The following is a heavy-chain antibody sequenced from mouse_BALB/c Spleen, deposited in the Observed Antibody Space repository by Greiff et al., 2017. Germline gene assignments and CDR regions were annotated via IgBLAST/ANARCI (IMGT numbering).Heavy chain of an antibody. J-gene: IGHJ2*01. CDR1: GFTFSSFG. V-gene: IGHV5-17*02. CDR3: ARHGNYCYLDY. CDR2: ISSGSSTI. D-gene: IGHD2-1*01. Sequence: DVHLVESGGGLVQPGGSRKLSCAASGFTFSSFGMHWVRQAPEKGLEWVAYISSGSSTIYYADTVKGRFTISRDNTKNTLFLQMTSLRSEDTAMYYCARHGNYCYLDYWGQGTALTV.